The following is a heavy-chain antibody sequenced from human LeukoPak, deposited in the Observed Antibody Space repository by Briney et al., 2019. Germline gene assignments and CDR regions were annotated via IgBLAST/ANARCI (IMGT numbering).Heavy chain of an antibody. D-gene: IGHD3-16*01. CDR2: ISAYNGNT. Sequence: ASVKVSCKASGYTFTSYGISWVRQAPGQGLEWMGWISAYNGNTNYAQKLQGRVTMTTDTSTSTVYMELRSLRSDDTAVYYCARNPLWGATVGYYFDYWGQGTQVTVSS. V-gene: IGHV1-18*01. CDR3: ARNPLWGATVGYYFDY. J-gene: IGHJ4*02. CDR1: GYTFTSYG.